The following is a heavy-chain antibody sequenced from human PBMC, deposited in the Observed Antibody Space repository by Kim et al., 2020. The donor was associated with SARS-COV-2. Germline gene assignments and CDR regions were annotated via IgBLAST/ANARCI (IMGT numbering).Heavy chain of an antibody. D-gene: IGHD3-10*01. V-gene: IGHV3-15*01. Sequence: GGSLRLSCAASGFTFSNAWMSWVRQAPGKGLEWVGRIKRNTDGGTIDYAAPGKSRFTISRDDSKNTLYLQMNSLETEDTAVYYCTRHIYYGSGTYYNVFYYWGQGTLITVSS. CDR1: GFTFSNAW. CDR2: IKRNTDGGTI. J-gene: IGHJ4*02. CDR3: TRHIYYGSGTYYNVFYY.